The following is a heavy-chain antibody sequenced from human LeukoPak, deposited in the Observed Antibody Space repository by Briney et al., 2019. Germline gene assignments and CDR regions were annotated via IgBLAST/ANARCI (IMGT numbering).Heavy chain of an antibody. Sequence: GGSLRLSCAASGFTFSSYAMSWVRQAPGKGLEWVSAISGSGGSTYYADSVKGRFTISRDNAKNSLYLQMNSLRAEDTAVYYCARDSGYSSSFDYWGQGTLVTVSS. CDR3: ARDSGYSSSFDY. CDR1: GFTFSSYA. J-gene: IGHJ4*02. V-gene: IGHV3-23*01. CDR2: ISGSGGST. D-gene: IGHD6-13*01.